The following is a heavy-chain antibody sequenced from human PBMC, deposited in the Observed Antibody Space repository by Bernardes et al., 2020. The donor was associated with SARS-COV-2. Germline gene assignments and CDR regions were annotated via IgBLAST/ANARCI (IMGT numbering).Heavy chain of an antibody. CDR3: ARAQSTYNSGWTYYFDD. CDR2: YGGTGGRA. V-gene: IGHV3-23*01. D-gene: IGHD6-19*01. CDR1: GFIFTDYA. Sequence: GGSLRLSCAASGFIFTDYAMHWVRQAPGKGPEWVSGYGGTGGRAYIVEAARGRFIVSRDNSKNTLYLQMNSLRAEDTAVYYCARAQSTYNSGWTYYFDDWGQGTQVTVSS. J-gene: IGHJ4*02.